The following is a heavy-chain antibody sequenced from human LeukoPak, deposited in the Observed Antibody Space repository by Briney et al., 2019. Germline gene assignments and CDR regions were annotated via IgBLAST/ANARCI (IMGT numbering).Heavy chain of an antibody. CDR2: IYYSGST. CDR1: GGSISSSSYY. J-gene: IGHJ6*02. CDR3: AIGRYSSSWRSYYYYGMDV. V-gene: IGHV4-39*07. Sequence: SETLSLTCTVSGGSISSSSYYWGWIRQPPGKGLEWIGSIYYSGSTYYNPSLKSRVTISVDTSKNQFSLKLSSVTAADTAVYYCAIGRYSSSWRSYYYYGMDVWGQGTTVIVSS. D-gene: IGHD6-13*01.